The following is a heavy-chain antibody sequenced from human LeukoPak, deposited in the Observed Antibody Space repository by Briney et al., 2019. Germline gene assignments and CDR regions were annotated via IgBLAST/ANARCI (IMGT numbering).Heavy chain of an antibody. CDR2: IKQDGSEK. D-gene: IGHD3-22*01. CDR3: ARESTYYYDSSGSFDY. CDR1: GFTFSSYW. V-gene: IGHV3-7*01. J-gene: IGHJ4*02. Sequence: GGSLRLSCAASGFTFSSYWMSWVRQAPGKGLEWVANIKQDGSEKYYVDSVRGRFTISRDNAKNSLYLQMNSLRAEDTAVYYCARESTYYYDSSGSFDYWGQGTLVTVSS.